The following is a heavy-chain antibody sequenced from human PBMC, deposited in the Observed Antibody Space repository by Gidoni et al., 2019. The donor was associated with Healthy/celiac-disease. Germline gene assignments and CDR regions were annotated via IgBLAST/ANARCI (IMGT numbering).Heavy chain of an antibody. V-gene: IGHV4-34*01. J-gene: IGHJ6*02. CDR2: SNHSGST. CDR3: ARAVYCSGGSCYPLAYYYYYGMDV. Sequence: QVQLQQWGAGLLKPSETLSLTCAVYGGSFSGSYWHWIRQTPGKGLEWIGESNHSGSTNYNPSLKSRVTISVDTSKNQFSLKLSSVTAADTAVYYCARAVYCSGGSCYPLAYYYYYGMDVWGQGTTVTVSS. CDR1: GGSFSGSY. D-gene: IGHD2-15*01.